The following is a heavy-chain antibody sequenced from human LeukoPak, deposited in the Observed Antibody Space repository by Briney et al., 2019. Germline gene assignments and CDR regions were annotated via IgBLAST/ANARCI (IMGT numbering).Heavy chain of an antibody. CDR1: GFTVSSNY. V-gene: IGHV3-53*01. CDR3: ARGLMYYDTSGFGDY. J-gene: IGHJ4*02. CDR2: IYSGGST. Sequence: PGGSLRLSCAASGFTVSSNYMSWVRQAPGKGLEWVSVIYSGGSTYYADSVKGRFTISRGNSKNTLYLQMNSLRTEDTAVYYCARGLMYYDTSGFGDYWGQGTLVTVSS. D-gene: IGHD3-22*01.